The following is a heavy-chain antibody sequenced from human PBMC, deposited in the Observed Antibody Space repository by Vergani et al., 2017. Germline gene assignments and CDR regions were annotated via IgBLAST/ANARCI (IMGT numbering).Heavy chain of an antibody. CDR1: GGTFSSYA. D-gene: IGHD3-22*01. CDR3: ARNYYDSSGRFDY. CDR2: IIPIFGTA. J-gene: IGHJ4*02. Sequence: QVQLVQSGAEVKKPGSSVKVSCKASGGTFSSYAISWVRQAPGQGLEWMGGIIPIFGTANYAQKFQGRVTMTRDTSISTAYMELSRLRSDDTAVYYCARNYYDSSGRFDYWGQGTLVTVSS. V-gene: IGHV1-69*06.